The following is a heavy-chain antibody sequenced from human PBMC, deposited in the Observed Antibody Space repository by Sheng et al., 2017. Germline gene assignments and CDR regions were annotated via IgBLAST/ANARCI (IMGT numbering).Heavy chain of an antibody. V-gene: IGHV3-30*04. D-gene: IGHD3-9*01. Sequence: QVQLVESGGGVVQPGRSLRLSCAESGFTFRSYAMHWVRQAPGKGLEWVAVISYDGSNKYYADSVKGRFTISRDNSKNTLYLQMNSLRTEDTAVYYCARDPAVRYFDWLSYYYAMDVWGQGTTVTVSS. CDR3: ARDPAVRYFDWLSYYYAMDV. CDR2: ISYDGSNK. CDR1: GFTFRSYA. J-gene: IGHJ6*02.